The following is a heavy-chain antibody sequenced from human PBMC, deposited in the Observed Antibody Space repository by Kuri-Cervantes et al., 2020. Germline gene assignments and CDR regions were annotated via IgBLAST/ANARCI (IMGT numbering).Heavy chain of an antibody. J-gene: IGHJ6*02. CDR3: ARVGYSYATYGMDV. CDR2: INHSGST. V-gene: IGHV4-34*01. Sequence: SETLSLTCAVYGGSFSGYYWSWIRQPPGKGLEWIGEINHSGSTNYNPSLKSRVTISVDTSKNQFSLKLSSVTAADTAVYYCARVGYSYATYGMDVWGQGITVTVSS. D-gene: IGHD5-18*01. CDR1: GGSFSGYY.